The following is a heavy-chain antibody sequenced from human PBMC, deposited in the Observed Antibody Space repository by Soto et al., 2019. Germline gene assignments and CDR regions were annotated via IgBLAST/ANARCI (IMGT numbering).Heavy chain of an antibody. CDR1: GFSFSSYA. CDR3: AKVRQWLANYYYYGMDV. V-gene: IGHV3-23*01. Sequence: GGSLRLSCAASGFSFSSYAMSWVRQALGKGLEWVSAISGSGGSTYYADSVKGRFTISRDNSKNTLYLQMNSLRAEDTAVYYCAKVRQWLANYYYYGMDVWGQGTTVTVSS. CDR2: ISGSGGST. D-gene: IGHD6-19*01. J-gene: IGHJ6*02.